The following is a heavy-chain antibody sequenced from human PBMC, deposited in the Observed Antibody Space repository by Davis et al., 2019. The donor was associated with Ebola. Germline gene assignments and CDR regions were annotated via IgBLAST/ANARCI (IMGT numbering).Heavy chain of an antibody. CDR2: IYPGDSDT. J-gene: IGHJ5*02. CDR1: GYSFTSYW. Sequence: KVSCKGSGYSFTSYWIGWVRQMPGKGLEWMGIIYPGDSDTRYSPSFQGQVIISADKSISTVYLQWRSLKTSDTAIYYCARHGDYGDYVPHDWFDPWGQGTLVTVSS. V-gene: IGHV5-51*01. CDR3: ARHGDYGDYVPHDWFDP. D-gene: IGHD4-17*01.